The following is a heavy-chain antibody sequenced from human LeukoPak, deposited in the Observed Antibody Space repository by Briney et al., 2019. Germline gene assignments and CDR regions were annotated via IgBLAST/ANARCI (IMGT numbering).Heavy chain of an antibody. D-gene: IGHD6-6*01. CDR3: ARHRGLVPTGINWFDP. V-gene: IGHV4-39*01. Sequence: SETLSLTCTVSGGSISSSSYYWGWIRQPPGKGLEWIVSIYYSGSTYYNPSLKSRITISLDTSKNQFSLKLTSVTAADTAVYYCARHRGLVPTGINWFDPWGQGTLVTVSS. CDR2: IYYSGST. J-gene: IGHJ5*02. CDR1: GGSISSSSYY.